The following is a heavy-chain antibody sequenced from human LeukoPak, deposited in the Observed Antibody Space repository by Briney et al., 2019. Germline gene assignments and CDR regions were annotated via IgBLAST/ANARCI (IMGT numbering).Heavy chain of an antibody. Sequence: GASVKVSCKASGYTFTGYYMHWVRQAPGQGLEWMGWISAYNGNTNYAQKLQGRVTMTTDTSTSTAYMELRSLRSDDTAVYYCARDPPRNSGSYPGSFDIWGQGTMVTVSS. J-gene: IGHJ3*02. CDR1: GYTFTGYY. CDR3: ARDPPRNSGSYPGSFDI. CDR2: ISAYNGNT. V-gene: IGHV1-18*04. D-gene: IGHD1-26*01.